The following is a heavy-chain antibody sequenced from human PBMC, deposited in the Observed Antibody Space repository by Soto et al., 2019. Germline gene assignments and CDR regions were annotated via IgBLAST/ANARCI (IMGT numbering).Heavy chain of an antibody. CDR2: IYYSGSN. V-gene: IGHV4-39*01. CDR3: ASRLGYCSGGSCLNWFDP. CDR1: GGSISSSXXX. J-gene: IGHJ5*02. D-gene: IGHD2-15*01. Sequence: SETLSLTCTVSGGSISSSXXXWGXIRQPPGKGLEWIGSIYYSGSNYYNPSLKSRVTISVDTSKNQFALKLSSVTAADTAVYYCASRLGYCSGGSCLNWFDPWGQGTLVTVSS.